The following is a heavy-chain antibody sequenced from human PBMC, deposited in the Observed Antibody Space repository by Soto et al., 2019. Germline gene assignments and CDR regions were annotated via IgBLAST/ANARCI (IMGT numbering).Heavy chain of an antibody. V-gene: IGHV4-30-4*01. Sequence: PSETLSLTCTVSGGSISSTSYYWSWVRQPPGKGLEWIGYIYYSGSTYYNPSLKSRVTISVDTSKNQFSLKLSSVTAADTAVYYCSRTMVTTQNWFDFSGQGLLVTVSS. CDR2: IYYSGST. J-gene: IGHJ5*01. CDR3: SRTMVTTQNWFDF. D-gene: IGHD4-17*01. CDR1: GGSISSTSYY.